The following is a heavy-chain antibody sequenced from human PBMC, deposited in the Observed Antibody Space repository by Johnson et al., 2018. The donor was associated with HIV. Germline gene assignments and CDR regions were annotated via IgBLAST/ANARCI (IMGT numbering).Heavy chain of an antibody. Sequence: QVQLVESGGGVAQPGRSLRLSCAASGLTFSSYGIHWVRQAPGKGLEWVAAISYDGSNKYYADSVKGRFTISRDNSKNSLYLQMNSLRAEDTALYYCTTERWLQQRAFDIWGQGTMVTVSS. D-gene: IGHD5-24*01. V-gene: IGHV3-30-3*01. CDR2: ISYDGSNK. CDR1: GLTFSSYG. J-gene: IGHJ3*02. CDR3: TTERWLQQRAFDI.